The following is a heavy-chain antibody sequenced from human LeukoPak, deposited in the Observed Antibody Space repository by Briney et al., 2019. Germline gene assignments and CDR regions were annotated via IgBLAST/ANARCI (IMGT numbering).Heavy chain of an antibody. CDR2: INPNSGGT. CDR3: PRVDSSGWYDFVDY. J-gene: IGHJ4*02. D-gene: IGHD6-19*01. CDR1: GYTFTGSY. V-gene: IGHV1-2*02. Sequence: ASVKVSCKASGYTFTGSYMHWVRQAPGQGLEWMGWINPNSGGTNYAQKFQGRVTMHRDTSISTAYMELSRLRSDDTAVYYCPRVDSSGWYDFVDYWGQGTLVTVSS.